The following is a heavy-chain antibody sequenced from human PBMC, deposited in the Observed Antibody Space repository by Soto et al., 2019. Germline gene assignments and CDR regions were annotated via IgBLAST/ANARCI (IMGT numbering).Heavy chain of an antibody. CDR1: VGSISSYY. CDR3: ARDLSIAARYDAFDI. Sequence: SETLSLTCTVSVGSISSYYWSWIRQPPGKGLEWIGYIYYSGSTNYNPSLKSRVTISVDTSKNQFSLKLSSVTAADTAVYYCARDLSIAARYDAFDIWGQGTMVTVSS. V-gene: IGHV4-59*01. CDR2: IYYSGST. D-gene: IGHD6-6*01. J-gene: IGHJ3*02.